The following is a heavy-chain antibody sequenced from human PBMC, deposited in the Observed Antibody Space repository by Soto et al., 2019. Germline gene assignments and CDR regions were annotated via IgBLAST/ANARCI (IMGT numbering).Heavy chain of an antibody. CDR3: ARDGYNSIHFDY. D-gene: IGHD5-12*01. J-gene: IGHJ4*02. Sequence: QVQLVESGGGVVQPGRSLRLSCAASGFTFSSYAMHWVRQAPCKGLEWVAVISYDGSNKYYADSVKGRFTISRDNSKNTLYLQMNSLRAEDTAVYYCARDGYNSIHFDYWGQGTLVTVSS. V-gene: IGHV3-30-3*01. CDR1: GFTFSSYA. CDR2: ISYDGSNK.